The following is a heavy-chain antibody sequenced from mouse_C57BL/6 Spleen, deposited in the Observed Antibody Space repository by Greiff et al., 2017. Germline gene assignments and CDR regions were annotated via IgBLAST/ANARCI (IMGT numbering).Heavy chain of an antibody. CDR3: ARWDDGWSKDYFDY. D-gene: IGHD2-3*01. CDR1: GYTFTDYN. J-gene: IGHJ2*01. Sequence: EVQLQQSGPELVKPGASVKIPCKASGYTFTDYNMDWVKQSPGKSLEWIGDINPNNGGPIYNQQFKGKATLTVDQSSSTAYMELRSLTSEDTSVYYWARWDDGWSKDYFDYWGQGTTLTVSS. V-gene: IGHV1-18*01. CDR2: INPNNGGP.